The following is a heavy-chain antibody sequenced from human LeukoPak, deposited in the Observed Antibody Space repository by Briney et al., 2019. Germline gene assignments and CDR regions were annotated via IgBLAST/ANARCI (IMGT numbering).Heavy chain of an antibody. CDR2: LYSDGNT. V-gene: IGHV3-53*01. D-gene: IGHD1-14*01. CDR3: ARGVEPLAANTLAY. Sequence: GGALRLSCAASGFTVITNDMTWVRQAPGKGLERVSVLYSDGNTKYADAVQGRFTISRDNSKNTLYLEMNSLSPDDTAVYYCARGVEPLAANTLAYWGQGTLVTVSS. CDR1: GFTVITND. J-gene: IGHJ4*02.